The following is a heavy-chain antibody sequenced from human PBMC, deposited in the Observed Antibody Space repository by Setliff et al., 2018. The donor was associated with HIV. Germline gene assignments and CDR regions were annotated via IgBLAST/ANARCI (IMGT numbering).Heavy chain of an antibody. V-gene: IGHV4-59*01. J-gene: IGHJ4*02. D-gene: IGHD4-17*01. CDR1: GGSISSYF. Sequence: PSETLSLTCTVSGGSISSYFWTWIRQSPEKGLEWIGYIYHYGSPNYNPSLQSRVTLSVDTSKNQFSLTLTSVTAADTAVYYCARDPPGYGDSNDFWGQGTLVTVSS. CDR3: ARDPPGYGDSNDF. CDR2: IYHYGSP.